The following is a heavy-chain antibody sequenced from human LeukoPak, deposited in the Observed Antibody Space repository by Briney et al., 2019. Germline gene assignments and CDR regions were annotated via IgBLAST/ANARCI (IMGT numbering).Heavy chain of an antibody. J-gene: IGHJ4*02. CDR1: GFTFCSYY. CDR2: ISSSLSTI. V-gene: IGHV3-48*02. D-gene: IGHD3-22*01. Sequence: GGSLRLSCAASGFTFCSYYMNWVRQAPGQGLEWVSYISSSLSTIYYADSVKGRFTISRDNAKNSLWLQMNSLTDEDTAVYYCASGMVFVDSSGSHFEYWGQRTLVTVSS. CDR3: ASGMVFVDSSGSHFEY.